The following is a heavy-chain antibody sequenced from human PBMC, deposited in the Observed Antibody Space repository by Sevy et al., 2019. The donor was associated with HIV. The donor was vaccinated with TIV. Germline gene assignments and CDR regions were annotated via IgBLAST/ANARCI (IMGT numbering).Heavy chain of an antibody. V-gene: IGHV3-74*01. Sequence: GGSLRLSCAASGFSLNSYWMSWVRQAPGKGLEWVSHINSDGSTTKYADSVQGRFTISRDNAENTLYLQMNSLRPEDTAVYYCARPKAGTIFGEFQHWGQGSLVTVSS. CDR2: INSDGSTT. CDR1: GFSLNSYW. CDR3: ARPKAGTIFGEFQH. D-gene: IGHD3-3*01. J-gene: IGHJ1*01.